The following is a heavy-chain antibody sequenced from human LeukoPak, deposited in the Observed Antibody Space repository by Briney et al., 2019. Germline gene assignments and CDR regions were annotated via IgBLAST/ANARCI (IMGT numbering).Heavy chain of an antibody. CDR2: INSDGSTT. V-gene: IGHV3-74*01. J-gene: IGHJ6*02. CDR3: ARGPFYDYGLDV. CDR1: GFTFSSYW. Sequence: GRSLRLSCAASGFTFSSYWMHWVRQAPGQGLVWVSRINSDGSTTTYADSVKGRFTISRDNAKNTLYLQMNSLRADDTAVYYCARGPFYDYGLDVWGQGTTVTVFS.